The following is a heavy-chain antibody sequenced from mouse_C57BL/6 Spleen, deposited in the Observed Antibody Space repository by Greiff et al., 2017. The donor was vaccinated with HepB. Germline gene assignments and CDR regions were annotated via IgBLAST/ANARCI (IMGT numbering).Heavy chain of an antibody. V-gene: IGHV1-55*01. CDR1: GYTFTSYW. Sequence: QVQLKQPGAELVKPGASVKMSCKASGYTFTSYWITWVKQRPGQGLEWIGDIYPGSGSTNYNEKFKSKATLTVDTSSSTAYMQLSSLTSEDSAVYYCARGRGYYADYFDYWGQGTTLTVSS. D-gene: IGHD1-1*01. J-gene: IGHJ2*01. CDR3: ARGRGYYADYFDY. CDR2: IYPGSGST.